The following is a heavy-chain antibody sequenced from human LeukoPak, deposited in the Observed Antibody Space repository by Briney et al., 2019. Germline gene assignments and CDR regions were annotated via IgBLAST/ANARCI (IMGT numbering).Heavy chain of an antibody. J-gene: IGHJ6*03. CDR1: GGTFISYT. CDR2: IIPIFGTA. D-gene: IGHD2-21*01. V-gene: IGHV1-69*05. CDR3: ARSHLSGVVCVYYYYYYMDV. Sequence: SVKVSSKASGGTFISYTISRVRQAPGQGLEWMGGIIPIFGTANYAQKFQGRVTITTAESKSTANMEVSSLRTEQTAVYSCARSHLSGVVCVYYYYYYMDVWGKGTTVTVSS.